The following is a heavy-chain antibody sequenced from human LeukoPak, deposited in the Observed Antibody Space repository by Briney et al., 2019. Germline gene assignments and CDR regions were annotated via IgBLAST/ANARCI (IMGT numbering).Heavy chain of an antibody. CDR3: AKDSGSYYGSGSYYFY. CDR2: INWNSGTT. D-gene: IGHD3-10*01. J-gene: IGHJ4*01. V-gene: IGHV3-9*01. Sequence: GGSLRLSCAASGVTFDDYAMHWVRQAPGKGPEWVSGINWNSGTTAYADSVKGRFSISRDNAKNSLYLQMNSLRPEDTALYYCAKDSGSYYGSGSYYFYWGQGTLVTVSS. CDR1: GVTFDDYA.